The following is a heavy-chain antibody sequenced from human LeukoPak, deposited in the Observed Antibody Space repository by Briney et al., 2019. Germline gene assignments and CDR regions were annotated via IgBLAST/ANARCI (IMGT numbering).Heavy chain of an antibody. V-gene: IGHV4-59*01. CDR3: ARVRAVWFGDSPEQYYFDY. CDR1: GGSISSYY. Sequence: SETLSLTCTVSGGSISSYYWSWIRQPPGKGLEWIGYIYYSGSTNYNPSLKSRVTISVDTSKNQFSLKLSSVTAADTAVYYCARVRAVWFGDSPEQYYFDYWGQGTLVTVSS. J-gene: IGHJ4*02. D-gene: IGHD3-10*01. CDR2: IYYSGST.